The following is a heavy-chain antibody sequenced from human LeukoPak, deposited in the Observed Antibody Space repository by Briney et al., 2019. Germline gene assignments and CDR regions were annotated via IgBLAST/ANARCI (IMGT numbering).Heavy chain of an antibody. CDR1: GFTVSSNY. J-gene: IGHJ4*02. Sequence: GGSLRLSCAASGFTVSSNYMSWVRQAPGKGLEWVSVIYSGGSTYYADSVKGRFTISRDNSKNTLYLQMNSLRAEDTAVYYCARLRGPTVRNDYWGQGTLVTVSS. V-gene: IGHV3-53*01. CDR3: ARLRGPTVRNDY. CDR2: IYSGGST. D-gene: IGHD4-17*01.